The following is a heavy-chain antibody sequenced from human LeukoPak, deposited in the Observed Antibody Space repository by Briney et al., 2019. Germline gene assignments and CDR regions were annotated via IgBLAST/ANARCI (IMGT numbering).Heavy chain of an antibody. CDR2: INHSGST. J-gene: IGHJ3*02. Sequence: SETLSLTCAVYGGSFSGYYWSWIRQPPGKGLEWIGEINHSGSTNYNLSLKSRVTISVDTSKNQFSLKLSSVTAADTAVYYCARSDTAILAHAFDIWGQGTMVTVSS. CDR3: ARSDTAILAHAFDI. CDR1: GGSFSGYY. D-gene: IGHD5-18*01. V-gene: IGHV4-34*01.